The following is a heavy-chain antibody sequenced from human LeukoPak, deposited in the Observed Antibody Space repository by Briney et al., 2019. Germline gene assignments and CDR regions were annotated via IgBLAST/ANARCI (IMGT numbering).Heavy chain of an antibody. J-gene: IGHJ5*02. Sequence: GGSLRLSCAASGFTFSSYAMHWVRQSPGKGLEWVAVISYDGNSKYYADSVKGRFTISRDNSKKTLYVQMNSLRAEDTAVYYCARGVVVVVAATTRPFDPWGQGTLVTASS. CDR1: GFTFSSYA. CDR2: ISYDGNSK. V-gene: IGHV3-30*04. D-gene: IGHD2-15*01. CDR3: ARGVVVVVAATTRPFDP.